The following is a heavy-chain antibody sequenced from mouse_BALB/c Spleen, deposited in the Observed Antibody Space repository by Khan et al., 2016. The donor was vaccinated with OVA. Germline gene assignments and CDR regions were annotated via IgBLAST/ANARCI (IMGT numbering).Heavy chain of an antibody. J-gene: IGHJ2*01. D-gene: IGHD1-2*01. V-gene: IGHV5-17*02. CDR3: ATSYFYGYDFDY. Sequence: EVELVESGGGLVQPGGSLKLSCAASGFTFSSYGMHWVRQAPEKGLEWVASISGDSNTIYYADTVKGRFPISRDNPKNTLFLQMTSLMSEDTARYYCATSYFYGYDFDYWGPGTTLTVSS. CDR1: GFTFSSYG. CDR2: ISGDSNTI.